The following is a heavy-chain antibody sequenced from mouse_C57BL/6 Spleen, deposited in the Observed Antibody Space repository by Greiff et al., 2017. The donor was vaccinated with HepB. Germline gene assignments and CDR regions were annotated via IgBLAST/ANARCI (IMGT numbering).Heavy chain of an antibody. CDR2: IYPRSGNT. V-gene: IGHV1-81*01. J-gene: IGHJ4*01. Sequence: VQLQQSGAELARPGASVKLSCKASGYTFTSYGISWVKQRTGQGLEWIGEIYPRSGNTYYNEKFKGKATLTADKSSSTAYMELRSLTSEDSAVYFCARWVYDYDERAYYAMDYWGQGTSVTVSS. D-gene: IGHD2-4*01. CDR1: GYTFTSYG. CDR3: ARWVYDYDERAYYAMDY.